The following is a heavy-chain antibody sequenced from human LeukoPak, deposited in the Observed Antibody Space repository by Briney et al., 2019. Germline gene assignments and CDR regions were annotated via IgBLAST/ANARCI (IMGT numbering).Heavy chain of an antibody. Sequence: SETLSLTCTVSGGSISSYYWNWIRQPPGKGLEWIGYIYSSGSTNYNPSLKSRVTISVDTSRNQFSLKLSSVTTADTAVYYCARGYRYYFESWGQGTLVTVSS. J-gene: IGHJ4*02. CDR3: ARGYRYYFES. D-gene: IGHD5-18*01. V-gene: IGHV4-59*01. CDR2: IYSSGST. CDR1: GGSISSYY.